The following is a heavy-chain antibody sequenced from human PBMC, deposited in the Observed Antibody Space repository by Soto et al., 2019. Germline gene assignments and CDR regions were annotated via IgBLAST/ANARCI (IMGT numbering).Heavy chain of an antibody. J-gene: IGHJ4*02. Sequence: QVQLVQSGAELKKPGSSVNVSCAASGGTFKTYTINWVRQAPGQGLEWIGQIIPMYDSANYAQRFQGRVTISADNSTNIAHMELSGLRSEDTALYYCATWRTYSGSYCFDYWGQGTLVSVSS. D-gene: IGHD1-26*01. V-gene: IGHV1-69*06. CDR1: GGTFKTYT. CDR2: IIPMYDSA. CDR3: ATWRTYSGSYCFDY.